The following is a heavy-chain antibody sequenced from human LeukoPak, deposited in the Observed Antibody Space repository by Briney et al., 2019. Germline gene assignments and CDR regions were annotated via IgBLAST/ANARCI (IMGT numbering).Heavy chain of an antibody. V-gene: IGHV3-11*01. CDR2: ISSSGSTI. Sequence: GGSLRLSCAASGFTFSDYYMSWIRQAPGKGLEWDSYISSSGSTIYYADSVKGRFTISRDNAKNSLYLRMNSLRAEDTAVYYCARDTYGSGTYSVYWGQGTLVTVSS. D-gene: IGHD3-10*01. CDR3: ARDTYGSGTYSVY. J-gene: IGHJ4*02. CDR1: GFTFSDYY.